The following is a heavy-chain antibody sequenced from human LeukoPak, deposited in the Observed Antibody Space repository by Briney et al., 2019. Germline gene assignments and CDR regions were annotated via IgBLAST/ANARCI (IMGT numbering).Heavy chain of an antibody. CDR2: INSDGINT. J-gene: IGHJ3*02. V-gene: IGHV3-74*01. CDR3: ARGGLVRGAINSLIAFDI. CDR1: GFTFSNYW. Sequence: GGSLRLSCAAAGFTFSNYWMHWVRQAPGKGLVWVSRINSDGINTSYADSVKGRFTISRDNAKNTLNLQMNSLRAEDTALYYCARGGLVRGAINSLIAFDIWGQGIMVTVSS. D-gene: IGHD3-10*01.